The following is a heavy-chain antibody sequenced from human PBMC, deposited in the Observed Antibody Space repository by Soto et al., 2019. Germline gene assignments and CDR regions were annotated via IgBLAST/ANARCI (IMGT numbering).Heavy chain of an antibody. CDR2: IYYSGST. J-gene: IGHJ4*02. CDR1: GGSISSYY. V-gene: IGHV4-59*01. Sequence: SETLSLTCTVSGGSISSYYWSWIRQPPGKGLEWIGYIYYSGSTNYNPSLKSRVTISVDTSKNQFSLKLSSVTAADTAVYYCARATYDYIWGSYRPTYFDYLCQGTLLTISS. CDR3: ARATYDYIWGSYRPTYFDY. D-gene: IGHD3-16*02.